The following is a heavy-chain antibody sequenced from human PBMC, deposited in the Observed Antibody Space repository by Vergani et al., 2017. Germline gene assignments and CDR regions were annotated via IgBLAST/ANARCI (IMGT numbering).Heavy chain of an antibody. CDR2: IWYERNNK. D-gene: IGHD2-21*01. V-gene: IGHV3-33*01. Sequence: QVQLVESGGGVVQPGRSLRLSCAASGCTFSSYGMHWVRQAPGKGLEWVAVIWYERNNKYYADSVKGRFTISRDKSKNTLYLQMNSLRAEDTAVYYCARENREVIVTAVDYWGQGTLVTVSS. CDR3: ARENREVIVTAVDY. J-gene: IGHJ4*02. CDR1: GCTFSSYG.